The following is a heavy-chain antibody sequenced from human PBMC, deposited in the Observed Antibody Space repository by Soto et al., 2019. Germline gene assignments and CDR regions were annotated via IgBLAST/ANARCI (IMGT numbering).Heavy chain of an antibody. CDR2: ISYDGSNK. CDR3: AKGQQLNLFDY. V-gene: IGHV3-30*18. Sequence: SLRLSCAASGFTFSSYGMHWVRQAPGKGLEWVAVISYDGSNKYYADSVKGRFTISRDNSKNTLYLQMNSLRAEDTAVYYCAKGQQLNLFDYWGQGTLVTVSS. J-gene: IGHJ4*02. CDR1: GFTFSSYG. D-gene: IGHD6-13*01.